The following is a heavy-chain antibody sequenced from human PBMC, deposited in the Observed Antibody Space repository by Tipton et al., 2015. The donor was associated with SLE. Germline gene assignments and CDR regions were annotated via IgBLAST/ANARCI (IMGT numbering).Heavy chain of an antibody. Sequence: TLSLTCAVYGGSFSGYYWSWIRQPPGKGLEWIGEINHSGSTNYNPSLKSRVTISVDTSKNQFSLKLSSVTAADTAIYYCASLGLRTLYFDYWGQGTLVTVSS. CDR1: GGSFSGYY. J-gene: IGHJ4*02. D-gene: IGHD5-12*01. CDR2: INHSGST. CDR3: ASLGLRTLYFDY. V-gene: IGHV4-34*01.